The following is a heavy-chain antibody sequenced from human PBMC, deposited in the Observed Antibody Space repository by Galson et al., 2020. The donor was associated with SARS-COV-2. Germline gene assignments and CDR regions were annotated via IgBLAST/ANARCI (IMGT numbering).Heavy chain of an antibody. D-gene: IGHD6-25*01. CDR1: GYTFTDYY. V-gene: IGHV1-2*02. CDR2: INPNSGYT. CDR3: ASGSHSSGSPRDYGLDV. J-gene: IGHJ6*02. Sequence: ASVKVSCKASGYTFTDYYIHWVRQAPGQGLEWMGFINPNSGYTDYAQKFQGRVTMTRDTSISTAYMEVTRLNSDDTAVFYCASGSHSSGSPRDYGLDVWGQGTTVIVSS.